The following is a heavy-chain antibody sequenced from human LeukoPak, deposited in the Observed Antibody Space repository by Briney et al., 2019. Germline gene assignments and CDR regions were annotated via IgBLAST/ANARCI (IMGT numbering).Heavy chain of an antibody. V-gene: IGHV1-18*01. CDR3: ARGRTNSGGWHPFFDY. CDR1: GYPFISRG. Sequence: ASVKVSCKASGYPFISRGITWVRQAPGQGLEWMGWISFYNGDTHYAQNFQGRVTMTTDKFTSTAYMELKSLRSDDTAIYYCARGRTNSGGWHPFFDYWGQGTLVAVSS. J-gene: IGHJ4*02. D-gene: IGHD2-15*01. CDR2: ISFYNGDT.